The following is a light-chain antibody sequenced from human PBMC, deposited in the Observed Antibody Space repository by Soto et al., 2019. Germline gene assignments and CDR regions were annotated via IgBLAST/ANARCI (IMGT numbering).Light chain of an antibody. V-gene: IGKV3-11*01. CDR1: QSVSSF. Sequence: EIVLTQSPATLSLSPGERATLSCRASQSVSSFLAWYQQKPGQAPRLLIYDASSRATGIPPRFSDSGSGTDFTLTISSLEPEDFAVYYCQQRSTWLFTFGPGTKVDIK. CDR3: QQRSTWLFT. CDR2: DAS. J-gene: IGKJ3*01.